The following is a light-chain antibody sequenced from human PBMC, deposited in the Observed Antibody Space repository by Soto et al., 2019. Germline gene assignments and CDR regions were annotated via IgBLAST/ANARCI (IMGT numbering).Light chain of an antibody. Sequence: EVVLTQSPGTLSLSRGERATLSCRASERIYSAYLGWYQQKPGQAPRLLIYGTSSRATGIPDRFSGSGSGTDFTLTISRLEPEDFAVYSCQQDGNSPITFGQGTRLEIK. CDR3: QQDGNSPIT. CDR2: GTS. J-gene: IGKJ5*01. V-gene: IGKV3-20*01. CDR1: ERIYSAY.